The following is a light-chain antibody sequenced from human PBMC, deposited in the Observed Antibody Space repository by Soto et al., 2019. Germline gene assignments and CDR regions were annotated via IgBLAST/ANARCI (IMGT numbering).Light chain of an antibody. J-gene: IGKJ4*01. CDR1: QTLYNN. Sequence: EIVMTQSPATLSVSPGERATLSCRASQTLYNNLAWYQQKLGQPPRLLIYGASARATDSPARFSGSGSGTEFTLTISSLQSEDFAIYYCHQYSDWPLTFGGGTKVEIK. CDR3: HQYSDWPLT. CDR2: GAS. V-gene: IGKV3-15*01.